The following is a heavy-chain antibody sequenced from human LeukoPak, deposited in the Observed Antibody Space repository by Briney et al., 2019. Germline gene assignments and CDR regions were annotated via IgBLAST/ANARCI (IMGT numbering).Heavy chain of an antibody. J-gene: IGHJ6*02. Sequence: SETLSLTCAVYGGSFSGYYWSWIRQPPGKGLEWIGEINHSGSTNYNPSLKSRVTISVDTSKNQFSLKLSSVTAADTAVYYCARGRIAVAGTNPYYYYGMDVWGQGTTVTVSS. CDR2: INHSGST. CDR1: GGSFSGYY. V-gene: IGHV4-34*01. CDR3: ARGRIAVAGTNPYYYYGMDV. D-gene: IGHD6-19*01.